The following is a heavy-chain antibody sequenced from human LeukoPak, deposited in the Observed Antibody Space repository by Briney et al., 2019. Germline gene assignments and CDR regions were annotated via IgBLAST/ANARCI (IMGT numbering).Heavy chain of an antibody. V-gene: IGHV3-48*01. CDR2: ISSSSSTI. Sequence: PGGSLRLSCAASGFTFSSYSTYWVRQVPGKGLEWVSYISSSSSTIYYADSVKGRFTISRDNAKNSLYLQMNSLRAEDTAVYYCARLHDAFDIWGQGTMVTVSS. CDR3: ARLHDAFDI. CDR1: GFTFSSYS. J-gene: IGHJ3*02. D-gene: IGHD4-11*01.